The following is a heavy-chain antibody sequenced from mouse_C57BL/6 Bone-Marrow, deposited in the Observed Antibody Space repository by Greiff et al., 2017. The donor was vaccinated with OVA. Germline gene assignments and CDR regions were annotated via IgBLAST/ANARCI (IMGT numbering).Heavy chain of an antibody. CDR1: GFSLTSYG. V-gene: IGHV2-2*01. CDR3: ARIYYDYDGSLDY. J-gene: IGHJ2*01. D-gene: IGHD2-4*01. CDR2: IWSGGGT. Sequence: VQLQESGPGLVQPSQSLSITCTVSGFSLTSYGVHWVRQSPGQGLEWLGVIWSGGGTDYNAAFISRLSISKDNSKSQVFFKMNSLQADDTAIYYCARIYYDYDGSLDYWGQGTTLTVSS.